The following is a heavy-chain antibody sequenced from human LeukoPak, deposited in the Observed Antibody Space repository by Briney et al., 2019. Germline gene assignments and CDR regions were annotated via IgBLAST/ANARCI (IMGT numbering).Heavy chain of an antibody. CDR2: MNPNSGNT. CDR3: ARSKGLLSIVVVPGY. J-gene: IGHJ4*02. V-gene: IGHV1-8*01. Sequence: APVKVSCKASGYTFTSYDTNWVRQATGQGLEWMGWMNPNSGNTGYAQKFQGRVTMTRNTSISTAYMELSSLRSEDTAVYYCARSKGLLSIVVVPGYWGQGTLVTVSS. CDR1: GYTFTSYD. D-gene: IGHD3-22*01.